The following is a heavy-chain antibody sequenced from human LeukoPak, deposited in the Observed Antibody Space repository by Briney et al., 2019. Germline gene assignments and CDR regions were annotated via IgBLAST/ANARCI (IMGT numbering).Heavy chain of an antibody. CDR3: ARLRQLVWFGELGDDY. V-gene: IGHV3-30-3*01. CDR1: GFTFSTYA. D-gene: IGHD3-10*01. J-gene: IGHJ4*02. CDR2: ISYDGNNQ. Sequence: GGSLRLSCAASGFTFSTYALHWVRQAPGKGLEWVAVISYDGNNQYYGDSVKGRFTISRDNSKNTVSLQLNSLRAEDTAMYYCARLRQLVWFGELGDDYWGQGTLVTVSS.